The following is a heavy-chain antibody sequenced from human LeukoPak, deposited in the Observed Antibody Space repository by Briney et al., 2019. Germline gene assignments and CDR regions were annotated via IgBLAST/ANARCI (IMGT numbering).Heavy chain of an antibody. CDR2: IKQDGSEK. Sequence: GGSLRLSCAASTFIFSNYWMSWVRQAPGKGLEWVADIKQDGSEKYYVDSAKGRFTISRDNAKTSLYLQMNSLRAEDTAVYYCARDVLAAGATGTFDIWGQGTMVTVSS. J-gene: IGHJ3*02. CDR1: TFIFSNYW. V-gene: IGHV3-7*03. CDR3: ARDVLAAGATGTFDI. D-gene: IGHD1-14*01.